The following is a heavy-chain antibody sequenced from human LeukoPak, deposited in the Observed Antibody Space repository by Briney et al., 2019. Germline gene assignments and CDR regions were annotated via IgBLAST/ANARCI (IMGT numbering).Heavy chain of an antibody. D-gene: IGHD1-26*01. V-gene: IGHV1-69*13. CDR2: IIPIFGTA. J-gene: IGHJ3*02. CDR1: GGTFSSYA. CDR3: ARDRSIVGARDAFDI. Sequence: GASVKVSCKASGGTFSSYAISWVRQAPGQGLEWMGGIIPIFGTANYAQKFQGSVTITADESTSTAYMELSSLRSEDTAVYYCARDRSIVGARDAFDIWGQGTMVTVSS.